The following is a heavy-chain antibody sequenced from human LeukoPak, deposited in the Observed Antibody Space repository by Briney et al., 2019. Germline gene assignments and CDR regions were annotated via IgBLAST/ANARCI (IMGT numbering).Heavy chain of an antibody. J-gene: IGHJ4*02. D-gene: IGHD3-22*01. CDR3: ARSKHHPYYYDSSGPLFDY. CDR2: IYYSGST. CDR1: GGSISSSSYY. V-gene: IGHV4-39*07. Sequence: PSETLSLTFTVSGGSISSSSYYWGWIRQPPGKGLEWIGSIYYSGSTYYNPSLKSRVTISVDTSKNQFSLKLSSVTAADTAVYYCARSKHHPYYYDSSGPLFDYWGQGTLVTVSS.